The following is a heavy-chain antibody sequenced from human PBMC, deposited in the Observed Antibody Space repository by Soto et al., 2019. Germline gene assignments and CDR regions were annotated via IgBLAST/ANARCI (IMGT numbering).Heavy chain of an antibody. CDR1: GFTFSSYA. CDR2: TSYDGSNK. CDR3: ARDKSPYSSGWHHRHFDY. V-gene: IGHV3-30-3*01. D-gene: IGHD6-19*01. J-gene: IGHJ4*02. Sequence: QVQLVESGGGVVQPGRSLRLSCAASGFTFSSYAMHWVRQAPGKGLEWVAVTSYDGSNKYYADSVKGRVTISRDNSKNTLYLQMNSRRAEGTAVYYCARDKSPYSSGWHHRHFDYWGQGTLVTVSS.